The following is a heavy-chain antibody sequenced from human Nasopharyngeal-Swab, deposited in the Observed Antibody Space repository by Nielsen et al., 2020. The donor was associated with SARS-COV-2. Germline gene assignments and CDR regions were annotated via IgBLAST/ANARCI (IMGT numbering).Heavy chain of an antibody. CDR3: ARGGIVGATAGLDY. CDR1: GFTFSSYG. J-gene: IGHJ4*02. D-gene: IGHD1-26*01. CDR2: IWYDGSNK. Sequence: SQKISCAASGFTFSSYGIHVVRQAARKGLGWVAVIWYDGSNKYYADSVKGRITISRDNSKNTLYVQMNSLRAEETAVYYCARGGIVGATAGLDYWGQGTLVTVSS. V-gene: IGHV3-33*01.